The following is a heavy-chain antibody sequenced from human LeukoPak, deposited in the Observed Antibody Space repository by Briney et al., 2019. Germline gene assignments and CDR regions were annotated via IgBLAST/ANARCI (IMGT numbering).Heavy chain of an antibody. J-gene: IGHJ6*02. D-gene: IGHD1-26*01. CDR3: AKDRVRWELHYGMDV. V-gene: IGHV3-23*01. Sequence: PGGSLRLSCAASGFTFSSYAMSWVRQAPGKGLEWVSAISGSGGSTYYADSVKGRFTISRDNSKNTLYLQMNSLRAEDTAVYYCAKDRVRWELHYGMDVWGQGTTVTVSS. CDR1: GFTFSSYA. CDR2: ISGSGGST.